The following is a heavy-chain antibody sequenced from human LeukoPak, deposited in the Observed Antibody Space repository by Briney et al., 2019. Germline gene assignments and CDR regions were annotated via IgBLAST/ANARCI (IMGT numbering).Heavy chain of an antibody. J-gene: IGHJ3*02. CDR3: ARDHYYYDYVWGSSRGAFDI. V-gene: IGHV4-4*07. D-gene: IGHD3-16*01. CDR2: IYTGGST. Sequence: SETLSLTCTVSGGSISSYYWSWIRQPAGKGPEWIGRIYTGGSTNYNPSLKSRVTMSVDTSENQFSLKLSSVTAADTAVYYCARDHYYYDYVWGSSRGAFDIWGQGTMVTVSS. CDR1: GGSISSYY.